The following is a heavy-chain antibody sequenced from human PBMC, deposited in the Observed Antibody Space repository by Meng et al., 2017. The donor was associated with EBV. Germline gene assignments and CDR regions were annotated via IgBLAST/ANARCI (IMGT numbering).Heavy chain of an antibody. CDR3: AREPRDPPAFY. D-gene: IGHD3-16*01. CDR1: GGSISSSSYY. J-gene: IGHJ4*02. CDR2: IYYSGST. V-gene: IGHV4-39*07. Sequence: QLQLQESGPGLVEPSXXLSLPCTVSGGSISSSSYYWGWIRQPPGRGLEWVGSIYYSGSTYYNPSLKSRVTISVDTSKNQFSLKLSSVTAAYTAVYYCAREPRDPPAFYRGQGTLVTVSS.